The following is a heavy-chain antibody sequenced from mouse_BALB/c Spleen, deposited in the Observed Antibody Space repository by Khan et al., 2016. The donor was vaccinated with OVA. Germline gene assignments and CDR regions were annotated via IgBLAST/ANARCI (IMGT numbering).Heavy chain of an antibody. J-gene: IGHJ2*01. CDR1: GFTFSSYA. CDR3: ARVYGSSGVDY. CDR2: MSSGGST. Sequence: EVELVESGGGLVKPRGSLKLSCAASGFTFSSYAMSWVRQTPEKRLEWVASMSSGGSTYYPDSVKGRFTISRDNARNILYLQMSSLRSEDTAMYYCARVYGSSGVDYWGQGTTLTVSS. D-gene: IGHD1-1*01. V-gene: IGHV5-6-5*01.